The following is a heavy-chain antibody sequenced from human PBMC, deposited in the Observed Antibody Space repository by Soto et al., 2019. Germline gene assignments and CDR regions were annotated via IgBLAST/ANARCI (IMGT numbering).Heavy chain of an antibody. Sequence: VKVSCTPSGDTFTILGVRWVRQAPGQGLEWMGWISGYDGKIKYAQTLQGRVTMTADTSTSTVYLELSGLRPDDTALHFCARDKMIDDYGLATYDYWGQGTTLAVSS. CDR3: ARDKMIDDYGLATYDY. CDR1: GDTFTILG. J-gene: IGHJ4*02. CDR2: ISGYDGKI. D-gene: IGHD3-16*01. V-gene: IGHV1-18*04.